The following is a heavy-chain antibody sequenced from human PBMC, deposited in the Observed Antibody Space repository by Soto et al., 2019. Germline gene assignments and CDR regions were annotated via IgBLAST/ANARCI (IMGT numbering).Heavy chain of an antibody. V-gene: IGHV3-23*01. CDR2: ISSSGITT. D-gene: IGHD4-17*01. J-gene: IGHJ5*02. CDR1: GVTFSSYA. Sequence: EVQLLESGGGLVQPGGSLRLSCAATGVTFSSYAMSWVRQAPGRGLEWVSSISSSGITTYYADSVKGRFTISRDFSKNTLYLQMSSLRAEDTAIYYCVKVYGDYILGSYNWFDPWGPGTLVTVSS. CDR3: VKVYGDYILGSYNWFDP.